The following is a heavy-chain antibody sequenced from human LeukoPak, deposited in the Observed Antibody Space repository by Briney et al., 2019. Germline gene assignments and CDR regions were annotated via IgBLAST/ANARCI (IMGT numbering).Heavy chain of an antibody. CDR3: ARDRSDVNFDY. Sequence: GGSLRLSCAASGFTFSDYYMSWIRQAPGKGLGWVSYISSSGSTIYYADSVKGRFTISRDSAKNSLYLQMNSLRAEDTAVYYCARDRSDVNFDYWGQGTLVTVSS. CDR1: GFTFSDYY. J-gene: IGHJ4*02. CDR2: ISSSGSTI. V-gene: IGHV3-11*01. D-gene: IGHD2-21*02.